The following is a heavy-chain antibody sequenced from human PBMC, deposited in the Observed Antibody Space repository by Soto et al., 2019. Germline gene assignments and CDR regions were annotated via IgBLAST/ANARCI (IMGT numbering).Heavy chain of an antibody. CDR2: IYYSGST. V-gene: IGHV4-61*01. Sequence: SETLSLTCIVSGGSVSSGSYYWSWIRQPPGKGLEWIGYIYYSGSTNYNPSLKSRVTISVDTSKNQFSLKLSSVTAADTAVYYCARGLAMVRGVVWFDPWGQGTLVTVSS. J-gene: IGHJ5*02. CDR1: GGSVSSGSYY. CDR3: ARGLAMVRGVVWFDP. D-gene: IGHD3-10*01.